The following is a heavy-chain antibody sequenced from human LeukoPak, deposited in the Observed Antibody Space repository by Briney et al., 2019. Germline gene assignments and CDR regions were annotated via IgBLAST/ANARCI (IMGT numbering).Heavy chain of an antibody. V-gene: IGHV1-8*01. Sequence: GASVKVSCKASGYTFTSYDINWVRQATGQGLEWMGWMNPNSGNTGYAQKFQGRATMTRNTSISTAYMELSSLRSEDTAVYYCASLRRAQYYYYGMDVWGQGTTVTVSS. CDR1: GYTFTSYD. CDR2: MNPNSGNT. CDR3: ASLRRAQYYYYGMDV. J-gene: IGHJ6*02.